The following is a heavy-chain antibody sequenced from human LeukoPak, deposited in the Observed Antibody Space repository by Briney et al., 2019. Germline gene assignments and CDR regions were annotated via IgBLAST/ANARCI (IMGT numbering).Heavy chain of an antibody. V-gene: IGHV4-59*08. Sequence: PSETLSLTCTVSGGSISSYYWSWIRQSPGKGLEWTGYIYYSGSTNYNPSLKSRVTTSVDTSKNQFSLKLTSVTAADTAVYYCTRNAGSVGASYDYWGQGTLVTVSS. CDR3: TRNAGSVGASYDY. CDR1: GGSISSYY. CDR2: IYYSGST. J-gene: IGHJ4*02. D-gene: IGHD2-15*01.